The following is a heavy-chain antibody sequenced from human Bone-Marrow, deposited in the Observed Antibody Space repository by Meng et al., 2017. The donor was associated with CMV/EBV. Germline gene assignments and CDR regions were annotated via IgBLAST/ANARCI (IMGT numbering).Heavy chain of an antibody. V-gene: IGHV3-9*03. CDR1: GFTFDDYA. D-gene: IGHD6-6*01. CDR2: ISWNSGSI. CDR3: AKDLAARPHYGMDV. Sequence: SLKISCAASGFTFDDYAMHWVRQAPGKGLEWVSGISWNSGSIGYADSVKGRFTISRDNAKNSLYLQMNGLRAEDMALYYCAKDLAARPHYGMDVWGQGTTVTVSS. J-gene: IGHJ6*02.